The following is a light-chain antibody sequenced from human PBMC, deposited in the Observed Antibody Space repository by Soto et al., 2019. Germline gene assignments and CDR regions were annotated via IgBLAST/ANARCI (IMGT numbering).Light chain of an antibody. CDR2: GAS. CDR1: QSVRSN. V-gene: IGKV3-15*01. CDR3: QQYNNWPPYT. J-gene: IGKJ2*01. Sequence: EIVMTQSPATLSVSPGERATLSCRASQSVRSNLAWYQQKPGQAPRLLIYGASTRATGIPARFSGSGSGTEFTLTISSLQSEHFAVYYCQQYNNWPPYTFGQGTKLEIK.